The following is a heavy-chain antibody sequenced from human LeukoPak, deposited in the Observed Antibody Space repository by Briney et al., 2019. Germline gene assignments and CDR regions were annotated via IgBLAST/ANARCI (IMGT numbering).Heavy chain of an antibody. V-gene: IGHV3-53*01. CDR3: ARARITMIVDY. J-gene: IGHJ4*02. D-gene: IGHD3-22*01. CDR1: GFTVSSNY. Sequence: TGGSLRLSCAASGFTVSSNYMSWVRQAPGKGLEWVSVIYSGGSTYYADSVKGRCTISRDKSKNTLYLQMNGLRAEDTAVYYCARARITMIVDYWGQGTLVTVSS. CDR2: IYSGGST.